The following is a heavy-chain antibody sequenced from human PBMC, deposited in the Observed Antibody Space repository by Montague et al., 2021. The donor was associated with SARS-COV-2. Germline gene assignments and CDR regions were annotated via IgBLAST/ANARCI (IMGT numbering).Heavy chain of an antibody. J-gene: IGHJ4*02. V-gene: IGHV4-39*07. D-gene: IGHD2-21*01. CDR1: GGSISSSSYF. CDR3: ARGYYLGNGDFFDY. Sequence: SETLSLTCSVSGGSISSSSYFWGWIRQPPGKGLEWIGSIYYSGGTYSNSSLKSRVTTSVDTSKNQFSLKVNSVTAADTAVYYCARGYYLGNGDFFDYWGQGTLVTVSS. CDR2: IYYSGGT.